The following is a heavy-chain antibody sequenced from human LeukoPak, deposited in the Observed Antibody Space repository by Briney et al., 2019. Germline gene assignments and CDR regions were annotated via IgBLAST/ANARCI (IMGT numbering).Heavy chain of an antibody. V-gene: IGHV4-4*02. D-gene: IGHD3-10*01. CDR2: IYHSGST. J-gene: IGHJ6*04. CDR3: ARTLWFGELLGYYGMDV. CDR1: GGSISSSSW. Sequence: ASETLSLTCAVSGGSISSSSWWSWVRQPPGKGLEWIGEIYHSGSTNYNPSLKSRVTISVDKSKNQFSLKLSSVTAADTAVYYCARTLWFGELLGYYGMDVWGKGTTVTISS.